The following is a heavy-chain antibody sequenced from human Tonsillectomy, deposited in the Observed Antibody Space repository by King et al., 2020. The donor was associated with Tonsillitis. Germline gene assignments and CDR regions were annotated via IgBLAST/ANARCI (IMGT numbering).Heavy chain of an antibody. Sequence: QLQESGPGLVKPSETLSLTCTVSGGSISSYYWSWIRQPPGKGLEWIGYIYYSGSTNYNPSLKSRVTISVDTSKNQFSLKLSSVTAADTAVYYCARGSRWLQMGGYYYYMDVWGKGTTVTVSS. CDR3: ARGSRWLQMGGYYYYMDV. D-gene: IGHD5-24*01. CDR2: IYYSGST. J-gene: IGHJ6*03. CDR1: GGSISSYY. V-gene: IGHV4-59*01.